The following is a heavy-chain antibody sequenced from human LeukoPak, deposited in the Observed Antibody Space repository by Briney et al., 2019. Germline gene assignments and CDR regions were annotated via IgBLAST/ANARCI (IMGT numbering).Heavy chain of an antibody. V-gene: IGHV4-59*02. CDR3: ARADGYSYGNYYFGY. Sequence: PSETLSLTCTVSGGSVSSYYWSWIRQPPGKGLEWIGYIYYSGSTNYNPSLKSRVTISVDTSKNQFSLKLSSVTAADTAVYYCARADGYSYGNYYFGYWGQGTLVTVSS. D-gene: IGHD5-18*01. J-gene: IGHJ4*02. CDR1: GGSVSSYY. CDR2: IYYSGST.